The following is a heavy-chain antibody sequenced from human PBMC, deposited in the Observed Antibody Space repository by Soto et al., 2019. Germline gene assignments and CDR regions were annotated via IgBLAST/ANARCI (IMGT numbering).Heavy chain of an antibody. CDR1: DVSISSGGYY. CDR3: ARLNGYCISTNCHGYYGMDV. Sequence: SETLSLTCTVSDVSISSGGYYWSWIRQHPGKGLEWIGYIYYSGNTYYSPSLKSRVTISVDTSKNEFSLRLSSVTAADTAVYYCARLNGYCISTNCHGYYGMDVWGQGTTVTVSS. CDR2: IYYSGNT. V-gene: IGHV4-31*03. J-gene: IGHJ6*02. D-gene: IGHD2-2*03.